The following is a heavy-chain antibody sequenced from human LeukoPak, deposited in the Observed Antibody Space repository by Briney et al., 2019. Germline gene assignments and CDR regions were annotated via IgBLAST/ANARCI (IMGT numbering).Heavy chain of an antibody. CDR2: INHSGST. J-gene: IGHJ6*02. D-gene: IGHD4-17*01. CDR1: GGSFSGYY. V-gene: IGHV4-34*01. CDR3: ARIDYGADYGMDV. Sequence: PSETLSLTCAVYGGSFSGYYWSWIRQPPGKGLEWIGEINHSGSTNYNPSLKSRVTISVDTSKNQFSLKLSSVTAADTAVCYCARIDYGADYGMDVWGQGTTVTVSS.